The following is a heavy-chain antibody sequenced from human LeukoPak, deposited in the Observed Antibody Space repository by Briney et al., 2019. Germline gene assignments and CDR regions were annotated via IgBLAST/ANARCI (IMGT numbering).Heavy chain of an antibody. CDR3: ARGMQWLVHSGAGPRFDYYYYYYMDV. V-gene: IGHV6-1*01. CDR2: TYYRSKWYN. Sequence: SQTLSLTCAISGDSVSSNSAAWNWIRQSPSRGLEWLGRTYYRSKWYNDYAVSVKGRITINPDTSKNQFSLQLNSVTPEDTAVYYCARGMQWLVHSGAGPRFDYYYYYYMDVWGKGTTVTVSS. J-gene: IGHJ6*03. D-gene: IGHD6-19*01. CDR1: GDSVSSNSAA.